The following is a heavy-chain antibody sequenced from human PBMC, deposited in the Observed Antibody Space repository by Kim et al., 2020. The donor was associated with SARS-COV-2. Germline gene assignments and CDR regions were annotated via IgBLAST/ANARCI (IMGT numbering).Heavy chain of an antibody. J-gene: IGHJ4*02. V-gene: IGHV4-34*01. CDR1: GGSFSGYY. Sequence: SETLSLTCAVYGGSFSGYYWSWIRQPPGKGLEWIGEINHSGSTNYNPSLKSRVTISVDTSKNQFSLKLSSVTAADTAVYYCARGVSFDYWGQGTLVTVSS. CDR2: INHSGST. CDR3: ARGVSFDY.